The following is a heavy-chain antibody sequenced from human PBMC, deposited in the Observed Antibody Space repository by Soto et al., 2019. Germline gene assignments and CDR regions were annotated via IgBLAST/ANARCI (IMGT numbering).Heavy chain of an antibody. J-gene: IGHJ6*02. V-gene: IGHV1-8*01. CDR3: ARASDRTYYYYYGMDV. Sequence: QVQLVQSGAEVKKPGASVKVSCKASGYTFTSYDINWVRQATGQGLEWMGWMNPHSGNTGYAQKFQGRVTMTRNTSLSTAYMELSSLRSEDTAVYYCARASDRTYYYYYGMDVWGQGTTVTVSS. CDR2: MNPHSGNT. CDR1: GYTFTSYD.